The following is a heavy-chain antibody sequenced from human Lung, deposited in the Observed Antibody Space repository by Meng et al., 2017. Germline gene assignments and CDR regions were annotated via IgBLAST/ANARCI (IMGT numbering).Heavy chain of an antibody. Sequence: QVQLVQSGAEVKKPGASVKVSCKASGYTFTGYYIHWVRQAPGQGLEWMGRINPKSGGTKYAQKFQGRVTMTRDTSISTAYIELSGLRSDDTAVYYCARGGSYSSDYWGQGTLVTVSS. CDR2: INPKSGGT. V-gene: IGHV1-2*06. J-gene: IGHJ4*02. CDR1: GYTFTGYY. D-gene: IGHD3-16*01. CDR3: ARGGSYSSDY.